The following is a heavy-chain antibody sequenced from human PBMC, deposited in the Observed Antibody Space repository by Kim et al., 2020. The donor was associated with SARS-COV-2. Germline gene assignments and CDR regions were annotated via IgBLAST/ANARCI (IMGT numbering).Heavy chain of an antibody. CDR3: ARDRGVPDHDWRFDL. CDR1: GFTFSAYW. Sequence: GGSLRLSCTASGFTFSAYWMHWVRQAPGKGLVWVSRITDTGNVQSYADSVKGRFTSSRDNAKNTLYLQMNSLRAEDTAVYYCARDRGVPDHDWRFDLWGRGTLVTVS. V-gene: IGHV3-74*01. CDR2: ITDTGNVQ. J-gene: IGHJ2*01. D-gene: IGHD3-10*01.